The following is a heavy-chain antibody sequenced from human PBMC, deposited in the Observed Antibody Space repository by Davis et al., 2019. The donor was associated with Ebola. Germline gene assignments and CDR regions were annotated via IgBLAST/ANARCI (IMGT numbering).Heavy chain of an antibody. J-gene: IGHJ4*02. CDR1: GFTFSSYV. Sequence: PGSSLKISCAASGFTFSSYVMHWVRQAPGKGLEWVAVIWYDGSNKNYADSVKGRFTISRDNSKNTLYLQMNSLRAEDTAVYYCARDPYYYDKAGMIDYWGQGTLVTVSS. V-gene: IGHV3-33*01. CDR2: IWYDGSNK. CDR3: ARDPYYYDKAGMIDY. D-gene: IGHD3-22*01.